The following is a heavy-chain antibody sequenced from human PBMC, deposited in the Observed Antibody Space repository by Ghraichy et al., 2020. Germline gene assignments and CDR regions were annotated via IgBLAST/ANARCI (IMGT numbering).Heavy chain of an antibody. CDR1: GFTFSNYA. CDR2: ISYDGNND. V-gene: IGHV3-30-3*01. J-gene: IGHJ1*01. D-gene: IGHD2-8*01. Sequence: GGSLRLSCAASGFTFSNYAIHWVRQAPGKGLEWVAVISYDGNNDYYADSVKGRFTISRDNSKNTLYLQMNSLRPEDTAVYYCARDLNQCTNGICYTDLAYWGPPSLLTLSS. CDR3: ARDLNQCTNGICYTDLAY.